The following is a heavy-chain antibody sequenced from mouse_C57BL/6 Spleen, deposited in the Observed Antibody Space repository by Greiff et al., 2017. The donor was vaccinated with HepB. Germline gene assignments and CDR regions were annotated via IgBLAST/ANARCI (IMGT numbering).Heavy chain of an antibody. J-gene: IGHJ4*01. CDR2: INPGSGGT. D-gene: IGHD2-10*01. Sequence: QVQLQQSGAELVRPGTSVKVSCKASGYAFTNYLIEWVKQRPGQGLEWIGVINPGSGGTNYNEKVKGKATLTADKSSSTAYMQLSSLTSEDSAVYFCARSYYGNYYAMDYWGQGTSVTVSS. CDR1: GYAFTNYL. CDR3: ARSYYGNYYAMDY. V-gene: IGHV1-54*01.